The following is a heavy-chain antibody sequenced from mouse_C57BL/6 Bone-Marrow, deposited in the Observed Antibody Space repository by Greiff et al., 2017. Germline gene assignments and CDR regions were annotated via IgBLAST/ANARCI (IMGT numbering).Heavy chain of an antibody. CDR2: ISNGGGCT. CDR1: GFTFTDYY. V-gene: IGHV5-12*01. Sequence: EVQLQESGGGLVQPGGSLKLSCAASGFTFTDYYMYWVRQTPEKRLEWVAYISNGGGCTYYPDTLKGRFTISRANANNTLYLQMSRLKSEDKARYDWARHGYYGSSARAMDDWGQGTSVTVSS. D-gene: IGHD1-1*01. J-gene: IGHJ4*01. CDR3: ARHGYYGSSARAMDD.